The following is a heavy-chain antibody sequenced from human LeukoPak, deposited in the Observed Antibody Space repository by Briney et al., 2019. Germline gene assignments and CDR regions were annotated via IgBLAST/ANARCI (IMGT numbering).Heavy chain of an antibody. CDR1: GFTFSSYG. D-gene: IGHD1-14*01. J-gene: IGHJ4*02. CDR2: ISNSGTTI. CDR3: ARDMQFEPASDFDY. V-gene: IGHV3-48*01. Sequence: GGSLRLSCAASGFTFSSYGMNWVRQAPGRGLEWVSYISNSGTTINYADSVKGRFTISRDNAKKSLYLQMNTLRAEDTAVYYCARDMQFEPASDFDYWGQGTLVTVSS.